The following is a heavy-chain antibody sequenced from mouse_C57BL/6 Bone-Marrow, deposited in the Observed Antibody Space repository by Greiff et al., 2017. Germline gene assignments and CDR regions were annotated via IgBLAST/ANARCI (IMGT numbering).Heavy chain of an antibody. Sequence: VMLVESGAELMKPGASVKLSCKATGYTFTGYWIEWVKQRLGHGLEWIGEILPGSGSTNSNEKFKGKATFTADTSSNTAYMQLSSLTTEDSAIYYCARLEGGYYFDYWGQGTTLTVSS. CDR3: ARLEGGYYFDY. J-gene: IGHJ2*01. V-gene: IGHV1-9*01. CDR2: ILPGSGST. CDR1: GYTFTGYW.